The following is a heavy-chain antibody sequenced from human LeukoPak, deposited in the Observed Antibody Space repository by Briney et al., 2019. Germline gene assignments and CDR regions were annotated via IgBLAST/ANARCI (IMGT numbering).Heavy chain of an antibody. CDR3: ARDTVVVAATFDY. CDR1: GFTFSSYE. CDR2: ISSSSGI. V-gene: IGHV3-48*03. Sequence: GGSLRLSCIASGFTFSSYEMSWVRQAPGKGLEWVSYISSSSGIFYADSVKGRFTISRDNAKNSLYLQMNSLRAEDTAVYYCARDTVVVAATFDYWGQGTLVTVSS. J-gene: IGHJ4*02. D-gene: IGHD2-15*01.